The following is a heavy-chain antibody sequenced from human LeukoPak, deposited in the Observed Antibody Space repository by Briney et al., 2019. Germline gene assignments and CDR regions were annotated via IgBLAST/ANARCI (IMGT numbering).Heavy chain of an antibody. CDR2: IKQDGSEK. V-gene: IGHV3-7*01. Sequence: GGSLRLSCAASGFTFSSYWMSWVRQAPGKGLEWVANIKQDGSEKYYVDSVKGRFTISRDNAKNSLYLQMNSLRAEDTAVYYCARDLLLARIAAAEFAGRGQFDYWGQGTLITVSS. D-gene: IGHD6-13*01. J-gene: IGHJ4*02. CDR3: ARDLLLARIAAAEFAGRGQFDY. CDR1: GFTFSSYW.